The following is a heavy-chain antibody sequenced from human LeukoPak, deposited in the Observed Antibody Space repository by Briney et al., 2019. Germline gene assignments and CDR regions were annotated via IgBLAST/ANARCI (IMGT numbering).Heavy chain of an antibody. CDR1: GFTFSSYA. D-gene: IGHD3-3*01. CDR2: ISGSGGST. CDR3: AKDHLRVELRFLEWLPNGYYFDY. J-gene: IGHJ4*02. Sequence: GGSLRLSCAASGFTFSSYAMSWVRQAPGKGLEWVSAISGSGGSTYYADSVKGRFTISRDNFKNTLYLQMNSLRAEDTAVYYCAKDHLRVELRFLEWLPNGYYFDYWGQGTLVTVSS. V-gene: IGHV3-23*01.